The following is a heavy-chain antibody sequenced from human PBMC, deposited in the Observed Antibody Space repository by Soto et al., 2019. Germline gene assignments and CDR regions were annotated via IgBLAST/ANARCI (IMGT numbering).Heavy chain of an antibody. V-gene: IGHV4-31*03. CDR3: ARDLYGSGIHWFDP. Sequence: SETLSLTCTVSGGSISSGGYYWSWIRQHPGKGLEWIGYIYYSGSTYYNPSLKSRVTISVDTSKNQFSLKLSSVTAADTAVYYCARDLYGSGIHWFDPWGQGTLVTVYS. CDR2: IYYSGST. D-gene: IGHD3-10*01. J-gene: IGHJ5*02. CDR1: GGSISSGGYY.